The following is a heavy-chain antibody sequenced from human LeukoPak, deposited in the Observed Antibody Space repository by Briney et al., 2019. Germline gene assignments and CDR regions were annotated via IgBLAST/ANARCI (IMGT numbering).Heavy chain of an antibody. CDR2: IKQDGSEK. J-gene: IGHJ4*02. Sequence: PGGSLRLSCAASGFTFSSYWMSWVRQAPGKGLEWVANIKQDGSEKYYVDSVKGRFTISRDNAKNSLYLQMNSLGAEDTAVYYCARDTRDGYSSGWYAYWGQGTLVTVSS. CDR3: ARDTRDGYSSGWYAY. V-gene: IGHV3-7*01. CDR1: GFTFSSYW. D-gene: IGHD6-19*01.